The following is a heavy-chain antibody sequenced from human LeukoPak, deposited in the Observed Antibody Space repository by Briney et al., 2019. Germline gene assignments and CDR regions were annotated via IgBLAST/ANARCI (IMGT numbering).Heavy chain of an antibody. V-gene: IGHV1-46*01. Sequence: ASVKVSCKASGYTFTSYYMHWVRQAPGQGLEWMGIINPSGGSRSYAQKFQGRVTMTRDTSTSAVYMELSSLRSEDTAVYYCARGSIVGAKTLGFGAFDIWGQGTMVTVSS. J-gene: IGHJ3*02. D-gene: IGHD1-26*01. CDR1: GYTFTSYY. CDR2: INPSGGSR. CDR3: ARGSIVGAKTLGFGAFDI.